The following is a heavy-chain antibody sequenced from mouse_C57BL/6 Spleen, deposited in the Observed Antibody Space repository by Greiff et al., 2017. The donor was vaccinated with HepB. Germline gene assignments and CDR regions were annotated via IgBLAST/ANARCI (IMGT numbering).Heavy chain of an antibody. CDR2: INPNNGGT. J-gene: IGHJ4*01. Sequence: EVQLQQSGPELVKPGASVKISCKASGYTFTDYYMNWVKQSHGKSLEWIGDINPNNGGTSYNQKFKGKATLTVDKSSSTAYMELRSLTAEDSAVYYCARDYGGGYYAMDYWGQGTSVTVSS. V-gene: IGHV1-26*01. D-gene: IGHD1-2*01. CDR3: ARDYGGGYYAMDY. CDR1: GYTFTDYY.